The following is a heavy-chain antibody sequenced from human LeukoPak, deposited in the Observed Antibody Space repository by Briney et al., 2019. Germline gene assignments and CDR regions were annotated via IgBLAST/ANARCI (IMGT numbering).Heavy chain of an antibody. Sequence: PGGSLRLSCAASGFTFSGSAMHWVRQAPGKGLEWVSGISWNSGSIGYADSVKGRFTISRDNAKNSLYLQMNSLRAEDTALYYCAKDSSLVVAAYFDYWGQGTLVTVSS. D-gene: IGHD2-15*01. CDR1: GFTFSGSA. J-gene: IGHJ4*02. CDR2: ISWNSGSI. CDR3: AKDSSLVVAAYFDY. V-gene: IGHV3-9*01.